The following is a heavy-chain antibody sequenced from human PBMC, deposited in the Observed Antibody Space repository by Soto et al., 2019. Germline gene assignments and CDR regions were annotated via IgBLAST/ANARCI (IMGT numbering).Heavy chain of an antibody. Sequence: SGKVSCKASGVTFSSYAISCVRQAPGPGLEWMGGLIPIFGAANYATTFQGRVKITADKSTSTAYMELSSLRYEDTAVYYCASSPYYYDSSGYYFFFDYWGQGTMVTVSS. CDR2: LIPIFGAA. CDR1: GVTFSSYA. J-gene: IGHJ4*02. V-gene: IGHV1-69*06. D-gene: IGHD3-22*01. CDR3: ASSPYYYDSSGYYFFFDY.